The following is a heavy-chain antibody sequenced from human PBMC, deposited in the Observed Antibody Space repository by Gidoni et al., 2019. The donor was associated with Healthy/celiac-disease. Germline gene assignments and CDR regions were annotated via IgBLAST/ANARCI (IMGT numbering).Heavy chain of an antibody. CDR2: IWYDGSNK. J-gene: IGHJ4*02. Sequence: QVQLVESGGGVVQPGRSLRLSCAASGFTFSSYGMHWVRQAPGKGLEWVAVIWYDGSNKYYADSVKGRFTISRDNSKNTLYLQMNSLRAEDTAVYYCARDPHQYGSGSYHFDYWGQGTLVTVSS. D-gene: IGHD3-10*01. CDR1: GFTFSSYG. CDR3: ARDPHQYGSGSYHFDY. V-gene: IGHV3-33*01.